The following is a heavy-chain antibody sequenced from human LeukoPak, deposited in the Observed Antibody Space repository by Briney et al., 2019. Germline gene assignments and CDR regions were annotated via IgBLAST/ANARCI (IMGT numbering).Heavy chain of an antibody. V-gene: IGHV4-4*07. Sequence: SETLSLTCTVSGGSISSYYWSWIRQPAGKGLEWIGHIYSSGSTKYNPSLKSRITMSVDTSKNQFSLKLSSVTAADTAVYYCARSQQLSFDYWGQGTLVTVSS. J-gene: IGHJ4*02. D-gene: IGHD6-13*01. CDR2: IYSSGST. CDR1: GGSISSYY. CDR3: ARSQQLSFDY.